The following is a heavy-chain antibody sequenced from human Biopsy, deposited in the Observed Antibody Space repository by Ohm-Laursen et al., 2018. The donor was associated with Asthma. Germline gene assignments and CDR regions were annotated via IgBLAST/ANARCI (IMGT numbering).Heavy chain of an antibody. Sequence: SDTLSLTCSLSSGSGGYMRSDNYYWGWIRQPPGKGLEWIGSIYYSGTTYYNPSLESRVTVSADTSKNQFSLKLTSVTAADTAVYYCVRGSSSWHHGPFHYYYGLDVWGQGTTATVSS. J-gene: IGHJ6*02. V-gene: IGHV4-39*01. D-gene: IGHD6-13*01. CDR2: IYYSGTT. CDR1: SGSGGYMRSDNYY. CDR3: VRGSSSWHHGPFHYYYGLDV.